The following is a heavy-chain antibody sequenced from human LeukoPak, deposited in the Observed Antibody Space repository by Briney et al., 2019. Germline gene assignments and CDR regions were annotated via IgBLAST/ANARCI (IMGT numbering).Heavy chain of an antibody. CDR3: ARVEPAKSDDC. Sequence: PGGSLRLSCAASGFTFSSYWMSWVRQAPGKGLEWVANIKQDGSEKYYVDSVKGRFIISRDNAENSLSLQMNSLRAEDTAVYYCARVEPAKSDDCWGQGTLVTVSS. CDR2: IKQDGSEK. D-gene: IGHD1-14*01. J-gene: IGHJ4*02. V-gene: IGHV3-7*01. CDR1: GFTFSSYW.